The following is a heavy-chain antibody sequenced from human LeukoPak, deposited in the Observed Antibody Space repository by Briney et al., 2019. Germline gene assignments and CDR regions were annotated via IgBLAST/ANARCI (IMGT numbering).Heavy chain of an antibody. D-gene: IGHD3-22*01. V-gene: IGHV4-59*01. CDR1: GGSISSYY. J-gene: IGHJ3*02. Sequence: SETLSLTCTVSGGSISSYYWSWIRQPPGKGLEWIGYIYYSGSTNCNPSLKSRVTISVDTSKNQFSLKLSSVTAADTAVYYCARWIDLRSYYDSSGYPHAFDIWGQGTMVTVSS. CDR3: ARWIDLRSYYDSSGYPHAFDI. CDR2: IYYSGST.